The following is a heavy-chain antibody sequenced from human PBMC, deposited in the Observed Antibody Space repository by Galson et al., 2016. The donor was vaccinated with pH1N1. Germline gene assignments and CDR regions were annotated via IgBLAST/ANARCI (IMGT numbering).Heavy chain of an antibody. CDR2: IYTSGST. Sequence: TLSLTCTVSGGSISSGSYYWSWIRQPAGKGLEWIGYIYTSGSTYYNPSLKSRVTMSVDTSKNQFSLKLSSVTAADTAVYYCASLLWFGELGGYSQRWGQGTLVTVSS. CDR3: ASLLWFGELGGYSQR. D-gene: IGHD3-10*01. CDR1: GGSISSGSYY. J-gene: IGHJ1*01. V-gene: IGHV4-61*09.